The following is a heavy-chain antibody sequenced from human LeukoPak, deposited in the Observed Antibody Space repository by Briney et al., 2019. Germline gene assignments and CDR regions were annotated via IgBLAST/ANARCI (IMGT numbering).Heavy chain of an antibody. CDR1: GFRFNNYP. Sequence: SLRLSCAASGFRFNNYPMHWVRQAPGKGLEWVAMISSDGSKKYYADSVKGRFTISRDNSKNTLYLQMNSLRAEDTAVYYCARDGCSSTSCYPNYYYYGMDVWGKGTTVTVSS. CDR3: ARDGCSSTSCYPNYYYYGMDV. D-gene: IGHD2-2*01. V-gene: IGHV3-33*08. J-gene: IGHJ6*04. CDR2: ISSDGSKK.